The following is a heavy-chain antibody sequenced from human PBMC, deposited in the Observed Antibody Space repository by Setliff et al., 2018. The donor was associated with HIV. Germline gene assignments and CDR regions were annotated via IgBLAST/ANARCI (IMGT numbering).Heavy chain of an antibody. Sequence: ASVKVSCKASGYTFTSYYMHWVRQAPGQGLEWMGIINPSGGGTSYAQKFQGRVTMTRDTSTSTVYMELSSLRSGDTALYYCAREGQWLDMGDAFDIWGQGTMVTVS. V-gene: IGHV1-46*01. CDR1: GYTFTSYY. J-gene: IGHJ3*02. D-gene: IGHD6-19*01. CDR3: AREGQWLDMGDAFDI. CDR2: INPSGGGT.